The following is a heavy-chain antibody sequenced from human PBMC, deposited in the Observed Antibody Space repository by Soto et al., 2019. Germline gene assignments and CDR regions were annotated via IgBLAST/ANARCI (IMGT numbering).Heavy chain of an antibody. D-gene: IGHD2-2*01. CDR1: GGPFNTYA. V-gene: IGHV1-69*05. CDR3: ADLSLGYCSSTTCPPDY. Sequence: QVQLVQSGAEVKKPGSSVKVSCKASGGPFNTYAISWVRQAPGQGLEWMGGIIPVFGRVSYAQKFQGRVTXTXNDSTSTAYMELSSLRSDDTAIYYCADLSLGYCSSTTCPPDYWGQGTLVTVSS. J-gene: IGHJ4*02. CDR2: IIPVFGRV.